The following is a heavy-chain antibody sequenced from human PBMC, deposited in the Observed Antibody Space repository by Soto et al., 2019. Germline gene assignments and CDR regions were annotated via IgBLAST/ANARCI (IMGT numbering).Heavy chain of an antibody. V-gene: IGHV4-39*01. J-gene: IGHJ5*02. CDR2: IYYTGST. D-gene: IGHD3-10*01. CDR3: ARRLQVGSSSTDWFDP. Sequence: SETLSLTCTVSGDSISSSSYYWGWIRQPPGKGLEWIGHIYYTGSTYYNPSVKSRVTISVDTSRNQFSLKLSSVTAADTAVYFCARRLQVGSSSTDWFDPWGQGILVT. CDR1: GDSISSSSYY.